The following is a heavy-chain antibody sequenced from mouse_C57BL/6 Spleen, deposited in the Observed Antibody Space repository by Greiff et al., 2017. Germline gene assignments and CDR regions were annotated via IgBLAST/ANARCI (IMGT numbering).Heavy chain of an antibody. D-gene: IGHD4-1*01. Sequence: EVQLQQSGAELVKPGASVKLSCTASGFNIKDYYMHWVKQRTEQGLEWIGRIDPEDGETKYAPKFQGKATITADTSSNTAYLQLSSLTAEDTAVYYCASPSNWEGAYYAMDYWGQGTSVTVSS. J-gene: IGHJ4*01. V-gene: IGHV14-2*01. CDR2: IDPEDGET. CDR3: ASPSNWEGAYYAMDY. CDR1: GFNIKDYY.